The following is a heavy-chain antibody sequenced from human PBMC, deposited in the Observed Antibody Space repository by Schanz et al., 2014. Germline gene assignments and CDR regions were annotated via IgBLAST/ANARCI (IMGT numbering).Heavy chain of an antibody. CDR1: GFTFSSYS. J-gene: IGHJ4*02. Sequence: EVQLVESGGGLVQPGGSLRLSCTASGFTFSSYSMNWVRQAPGKGLEWVSYVSRSTPDIYYADSVKGRFTMSRDNAKNSVVHQMNSVRAEDRAVYYCVRDSCFAFDYWGQGTLVTVSS. CDR2: VSRSTPDI. CDR3: VRDSCFAFDY. V-gene: IGHV3-48*01.